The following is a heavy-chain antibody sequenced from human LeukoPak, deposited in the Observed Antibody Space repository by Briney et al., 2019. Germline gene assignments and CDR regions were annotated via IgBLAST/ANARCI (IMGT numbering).Heavy chain of an antibody. CDR2: IYHSGST. D-gene: IGHD1-26*01. V-gene: IGHV4-38-2*02. J-gene: IGHJ3*02. CDR3: ARDKGEGGVAFDI. CDR1: GYSISSGYY. Sequence: ASETLSLTCTVSGYSISSGYYWGWVRQPPGKGLEWIGSIYHSGSTYYNPSLKSRITISVDTSKNQFSLRLNSVTAADTAMYYCARDKGEGGVAFDIWGPGTMVTVSS.